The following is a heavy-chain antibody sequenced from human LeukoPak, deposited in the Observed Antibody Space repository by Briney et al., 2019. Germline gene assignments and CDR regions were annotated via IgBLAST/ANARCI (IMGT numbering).Heavy chain of an antibody. CDR3: TRAYWIGFHFDS. V-gene: IGHV4-30-4*01. CDR1: GGSISSGDYF. Sequence: SETLSLTCSVSGGSISSGDYFWTWIRQPPGKGLEYIEYIYYSGTTYYNPSLKSRITMSVDMSANQFSLRLTSVSAADTAVYYCTRAYWIGFHFDSWGQGILVSVSS. CDR2: IYYSGTT. J-gene: IGHJ4*02. D-gene: IGHD3-3*01.